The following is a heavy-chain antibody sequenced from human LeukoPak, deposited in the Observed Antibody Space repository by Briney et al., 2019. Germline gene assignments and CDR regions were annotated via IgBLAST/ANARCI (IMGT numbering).Heavy chain of an antibody. V-gene: IGHV1-8*01. Sequence: ASVKVSFKASGYTFTSYDINWVRQATGQGLEWMGWMNPNSGNTGYAQKFQGRVTMTRNTSISTAYMELSSLRSEDTAVYYCARGPLMSAGGGVDPWGQGTLVIVSS. CDR3: ARGPLMSAGGGVDP. J-gene: IGHJ5*02. D-gene: IGHD6-13*01. CDR1: GYTFTSYD. CDR2: MNPNSGNT.